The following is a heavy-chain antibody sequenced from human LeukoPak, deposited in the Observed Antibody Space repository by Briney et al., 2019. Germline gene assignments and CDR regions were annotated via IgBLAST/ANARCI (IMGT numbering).Heavy chain of an antibody. D-gene: IGHD2-2*01. CDR1: GYRFTNYW. CDR2: IYPGDSDT. CDR3: AIGGDSSTSCYRCFNY. V-gene: IGHV5-51*01. J-gene: IGHJ4*02. Sequence: GESLKISCKGSGYRFTNYWTGWVRQMPGKGPEWMGIIYPGDSDTRYSPSFQGQVSISADRSITTAYLQWSSLKASDTAMYYCAIGGDSSTSCYRCFNYWGRGTLVSVSS.